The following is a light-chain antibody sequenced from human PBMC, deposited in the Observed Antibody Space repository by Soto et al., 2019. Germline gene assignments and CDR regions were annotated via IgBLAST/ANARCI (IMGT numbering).Light chain of an antibody. CDR2: KAS. V-gene: IGKV1-5*03. Sequence: DIPITRSPSTLSASVGCRSTITCRASQTISSWLAWYQQKPGKAPKFLIYKASTLKSGVPSRFSVSGSGTEFTLTISSLQTDDFATYYCQHYNSYSEAFGQGTKVDIK. CDR3: QHYNSYSEA. J-gene: IGKJ1*01. CDR1: QTISSW.